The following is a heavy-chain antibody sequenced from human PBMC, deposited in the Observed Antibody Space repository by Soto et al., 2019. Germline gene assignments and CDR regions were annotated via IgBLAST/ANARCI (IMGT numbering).Heavy chain of an antibody. V-gene: IGHV3-21*01. CDR1: GFTFSSYS. CDR2: ISSSSSYI. D-gene: IGHD4-17*01. Sequence: EVRLVESGGGLVKPGGSLRLSCAASGFTFSSYSMNWVRQAPGKGLEWVSSISSSSSYIYYADSVKGRFTISRDNAKNSLYLQMNSLRAEDTAVYYCARSAVTIDYYYYYMDVWGKGTTVTVSS. CDR3: ARSAVTIDYYYYYMDV. J-gene: IGHJ6*03.